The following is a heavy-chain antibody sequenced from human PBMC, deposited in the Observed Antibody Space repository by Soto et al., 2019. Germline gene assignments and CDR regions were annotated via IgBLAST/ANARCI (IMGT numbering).Heavy chain of an antibody. D-gene: IGHD1-26*01. CDR2: IFNSGTT. V-gene: IGHV4-31*02. CDR3: ALALGPTTGLDY. J-gene: IGHJ4*02. Sequence: QVQLQESGPGLGKPSQTLSLTCSVSGASTVSHYHWTWIRQPPGKGLEWMGYIFNSGTTFYNPSLTGRLSISMDTAGNHFSLELRSVTAADTAVYYCALALGPTTGLDYWGQGTLVTVSS. CDR1: GASTVSHYH.